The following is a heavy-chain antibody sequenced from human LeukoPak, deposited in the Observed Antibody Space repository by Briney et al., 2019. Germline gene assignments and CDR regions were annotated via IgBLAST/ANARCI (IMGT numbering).Heavy chain of an antibody. CDR3: ARDTSGSLDY. V-gene: IGHV3-7*01. Sequence: PGRSLRLSCAASGFTFSSYGMHWVRQAPGKGLEWVANIKQDGSDKNCVDSVKGRFTISRDNTNNSLYLQMNSLRAEDTAVYYCARDTSGSLDYWGQGTLVTVSS. D-gene: IGHD6-19*01. CDR1: GFTFSSYG. J-gene: IGHJ4*02. CDR2: IKQDGSDK.